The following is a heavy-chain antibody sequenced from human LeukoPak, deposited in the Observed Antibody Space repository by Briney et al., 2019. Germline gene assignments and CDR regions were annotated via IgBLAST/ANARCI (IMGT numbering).Heavy chain of an antibody. V-gene: IGHV3-30*04. CDR1: GFTFSTFA. CDR3: AAHHGELGYFDY. J-gene: IGHJ4*02. CDR2: ISYDGRNR. Sequence: GGSLRLSCAASGFTFSTFAMHWVRQAPGKGLEWVGVISYDGRNRYYAEYVEGRFTISRDNSKNTVYLQMNSLRAEDTAVYYCAAHHGELGYFDYWGQGTLVTVSS. D-gene: IGHD1-26*01.